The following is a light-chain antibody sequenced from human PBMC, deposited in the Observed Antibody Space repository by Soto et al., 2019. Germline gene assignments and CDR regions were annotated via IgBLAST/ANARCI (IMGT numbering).Light chain of an antibody. J-gene: IGKJ3*01. V-gene: IGKV3-11*01. CDR2: DAS. CDR3: QQRSNWRFT. Sequence: EIVLTQSPATLSLSPGERATLSCRASQSVSSYLAWYQQKPGQAPRLLIYDASNRATGIPARFSGSGSGTDFTLTISSLEPEDFAVYYCQQRSNWRFTFDPGT. CDR1: QSVSSY.